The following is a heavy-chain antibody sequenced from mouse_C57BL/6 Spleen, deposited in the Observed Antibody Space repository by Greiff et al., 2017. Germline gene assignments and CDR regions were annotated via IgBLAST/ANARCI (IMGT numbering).Heavy chain of an antibody. V-gene: IGHV1-82*01. J-gene: IGHJ4*01. Sequence: QVQLQQSGPELVKPGASVKISCKASGYAFSSSWMNWVKQRPGQGLEWIGRIYPGDGDTNYNGKFKGKATLTADKSSSTAYMQLSSLTSEDSAVYFCARRNYDAMDYWDQGTSVTVSS. CDR3: ARRNYDAMDY. CDR1: GYAFSSSW. CDR2: IYPGDGDT.